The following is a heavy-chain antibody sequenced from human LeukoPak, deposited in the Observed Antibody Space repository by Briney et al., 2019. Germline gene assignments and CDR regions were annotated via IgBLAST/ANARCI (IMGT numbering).Heavy chain of an antibody. D-gene: IGHD3-16*02. CDR2: INHSGST. V-gene: IGHV4-34*01. J-gene: IGHJ4*02. Sequence: PSETLSLTCAVYGGSFSGYYWSRIRQPPGKGLEWIGEINHSGSTNYNPSLKSRVTISVDTSKNQFSPKLSSVTAADTAVYYCARGHHDYVWGSYRSPGDDYWGQGTLVTVSS. CDR3: ARGHHDYVWGSYRSPGDDY. CDR1: GGSFSGYY.